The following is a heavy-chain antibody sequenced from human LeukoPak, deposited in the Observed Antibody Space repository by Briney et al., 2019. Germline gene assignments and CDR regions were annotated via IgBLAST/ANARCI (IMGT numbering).Heavy chain of an antibody. CDR2: IYYSGNT. CDR1: GGSISGDH. Sequence: SESLSLTCTVSGGSISGDHWNSIRQPPGKRLEWIGYIYYSGNTNYNPSLKSRATISVDTSKNQFSLTLNSVTAADTAVYYCARRNDFGIWGQGTMVTVSS. V-gene: IGHV4-59*08. CDR3: ARRNDFGI. J-gene: IGHJ3*02.